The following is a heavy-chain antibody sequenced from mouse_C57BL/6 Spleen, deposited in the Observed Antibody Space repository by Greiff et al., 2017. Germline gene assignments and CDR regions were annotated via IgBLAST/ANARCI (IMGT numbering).Heavy chain of an antibody. CDR3: TRDYLTTVVARGFAY. D-gene: IGHD1-1*01. V-gene: IGHV1-5*01. CDR1: GYTFTSYW. J-gene: IGHJ3*01. CDR2: LYPGNRDT. Sequence: VKLQQSGTVLARPGASVKMSCKTSGYTFTSYWMHLVKQRPGQGLEWIGALYPGNRDTSYNQKFKGKAQLTAVTSASTAYMELSSMTNEDSAVYYCTRDYLTTVVARGFAYWGQGTLVTVSA.